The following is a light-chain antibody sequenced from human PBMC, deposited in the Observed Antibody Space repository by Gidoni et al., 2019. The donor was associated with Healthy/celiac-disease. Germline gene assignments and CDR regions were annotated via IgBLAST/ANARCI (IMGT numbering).Light chain of an antibody. CDR3: QQDGSSPYT. J-gene: IGKJ2*01. Sequence: EIVLTQSPGTLSLSPGERATLSCRASQSVSSSYLAWYQQKPGQAPRLLIYGASSRATGIPDRFSGSGSGTDVTRTISRLEPEDFAVYYCQQDGSSPYTFGQGTKLEIK. CDR1: QSVSSSY. CDR2: GAS. V-gene: IGKV3-20*01.